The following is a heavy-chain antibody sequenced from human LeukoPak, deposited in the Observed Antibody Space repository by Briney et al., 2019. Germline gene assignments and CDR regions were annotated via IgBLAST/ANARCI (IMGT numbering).Heavy chain of an antibody. CDR3: ARPQYSSSWTNFDY. D-gene: IGHD6-13*01. CDR2: IYYSGST. J-gene: IGHJ4*02. CDR1: GGSISSSSYY. Sequence: SSETLSLTCTVSGGSISSSSYYWGWIRQPPGKGLEWIGSIYYSGSTYYNPSLKSRVTISVDTSKNQFSLKLSSVTAADTAVYYCARPQYSSSWTNFDYWGQGTLVTVSS. V-gene: IGHV4-39*01.